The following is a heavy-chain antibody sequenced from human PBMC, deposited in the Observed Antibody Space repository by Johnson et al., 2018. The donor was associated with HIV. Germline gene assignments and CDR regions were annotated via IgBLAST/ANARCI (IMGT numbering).Heavy chain of an antibody. V-gene: IGHV3-72*01. J-gene: IGHJ3*02. Sequence: VQLVESGGGLVQPGGSLRLSCAASGFTFSDHYMDWVRQAPGKGLEWVGRTRNKANSYTTEYAASVKGRFTISRDNVNNSMYLQMNSLRAEDTAVYYGARQGKMLSWGGAFDIWGQGTVVTVSS. CDR2: TRNKANSYTT. CDR1: GFTFSDHY. D-gene: IGHD6-13*01. CDR3: ARQGKMLSWGGAFDI.